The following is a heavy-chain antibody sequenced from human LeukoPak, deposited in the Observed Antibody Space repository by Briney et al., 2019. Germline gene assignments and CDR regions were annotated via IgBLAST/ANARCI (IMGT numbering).Heavy chain of an antibody. CDR2: INTNTGNP. CDR1: GYTFTSYA. J-gene: IGHJ3*02. D-gene: IGHD2-15*01. Sequence: ASVKVSCKASGYTFTSYAMNWVRQAPGQGLEWMGWINTNTGNPTYAQGFTGRFVFSLDTSVSTAYLQISSLKAEDTAVYYCARDFPTYCSGGSCYFTLGAFDIWGQGTMVTVSS. CDR3: ARDFPTYCSGGSCYFTLGAFDI. V-gene: IGHV7-4-1*02.